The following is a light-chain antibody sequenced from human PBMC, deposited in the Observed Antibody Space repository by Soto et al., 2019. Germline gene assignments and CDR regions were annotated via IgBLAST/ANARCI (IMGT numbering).Light chain of an antibody. CDR1: QTISDTC. Sequence: EIVLTQSQGTLSLSPGERATLSCRASQTISDTCLAWYQQKPGQAPRLLIYGASSRATDIPDRFSGTGSGTDFTLTIDRLEREDFAVYYCQQFSVSPTFGGGTKGE. CDR2: GAS. V-gene: IGKV3-20*01. J-gene: IGKJ4*01. CDR3: QQFSVSPT.